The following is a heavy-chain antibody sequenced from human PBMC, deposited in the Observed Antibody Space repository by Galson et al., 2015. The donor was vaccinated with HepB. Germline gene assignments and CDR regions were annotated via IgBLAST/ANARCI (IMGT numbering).Heavy chain of an antibody. D-gene: IGHD2-15*01. CDR3: ASLVAYYHFGMDV. J-gene: IGHJ6*04. Sequence: SLRLSCAASGFTFSKYWMYWVRQAPGKGLVWVSRINSDGSSTTYADSVKGRFTVSRDNAKNTLYLQMNSLRVEDTAVYYCASLVAYYHFGMDVWGEGTTVTVSS. CDR1: GFTFSKYW. V-gene: IGHV3-74*01. CDR2: INSDGSST.